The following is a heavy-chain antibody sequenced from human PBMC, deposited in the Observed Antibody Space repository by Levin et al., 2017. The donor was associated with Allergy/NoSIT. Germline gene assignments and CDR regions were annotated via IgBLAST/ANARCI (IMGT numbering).Heavy chain of an antibody. CDR1: GFTFSRYG. Sequence: GGSLRLSCAASGFTFSRYGMHWVRQAPGKGLEWVAVIWSDGSNKYYTDSVRGRFTISRDNSKNTLDLQMISLRAEDTAVYYCATTTVEYYDYGMGVWGQGTTVTVSS. D-gene: IGHD4-23*01. CDR3: ATTTVEYYDYGMGV. CDR2: IWSDGSNK. J-gene: IGHJ6*02. V-gene: IGHV3-33*08.